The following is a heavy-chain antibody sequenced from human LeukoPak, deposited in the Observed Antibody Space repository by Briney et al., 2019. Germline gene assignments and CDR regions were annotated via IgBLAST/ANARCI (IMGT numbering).Heavy chain of an antibody. Sequence: GGSLRLSCAASGFTFSSYAMHWVRQAPGKGLEWVAVISYDGSNKYYADSVKGRFTISRDNSKNTLYLQMNSLRAEDTAVYYCARAAAGLTFDYWGQGTLGTVSS. CDR3: ARAAAGLTFDY. J-gene: IGHJ4*02. V-gene: IGHV3-30-3*01. CDR1: GFTFSSYA. CDR2: ISYDGSNK. D-gene: IGHD6-13*01.